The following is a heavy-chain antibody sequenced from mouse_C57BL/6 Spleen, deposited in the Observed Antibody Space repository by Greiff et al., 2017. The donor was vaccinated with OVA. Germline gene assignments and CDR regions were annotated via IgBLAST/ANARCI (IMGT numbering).Heavy chain of an antibody. Sequence: VQLQQSGPELVKPGASVKISCKASGYTFTDYYMNWVKQSHGKSLEWIGDINPNNGGTSYNQKFKGKATLTVDKSSSTAYMELRSLTSEDSAVYYCARGGFITTVGARYFDVWGTGTTVTVSS. CDR2: INPNNGGT. CDR1: GYTFTDYY. CDR3: ARGGFITTVGARYFDV. V-gene: IGHV1-26*01. J-gene: IGHJ1*03. D-gene: IGHD1-1*01.